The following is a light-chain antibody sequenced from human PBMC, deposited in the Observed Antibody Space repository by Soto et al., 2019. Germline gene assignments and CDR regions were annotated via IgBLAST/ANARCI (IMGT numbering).Light chain of an antibody. V-gene: IGKV3-20*01. CDR1: QSITSRY. J-gene: IGKJ2*01. CDR2: GAY. Sequence: EIVLTQSPGTLSLSPGERATLSCRASQSITSRYLAWYQQKPGQAPRLLIYGAYSRATGIPDRFSGSGSGTDFTLSITRVEPEDFGVYYCQQYGGSPPAYTFGLGTKLEI. CDR3: QQYGGSPPAYT.